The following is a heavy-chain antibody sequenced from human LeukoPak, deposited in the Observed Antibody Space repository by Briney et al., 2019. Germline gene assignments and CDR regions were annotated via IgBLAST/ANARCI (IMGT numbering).Heavy chain of an antibody. CDR3: ARGASPKDAVFFDY. CDR2: VHSSGDI. CDR1: GVSLTSGSYY. Sequence: SETLSLTCSVSGVSLTSGSYYWGWLRQSAGKGLEWIGRVHSSGDIYPSAAFRSRAAVSGDASKNQFSLQLNSVTAADTAVYYSARGASPKDAVFFDYWGQGALITVSS. D-gene: IGHD3-16*01. V-gene: IGHV4-61*02. J-gene: IGHJ4*02.